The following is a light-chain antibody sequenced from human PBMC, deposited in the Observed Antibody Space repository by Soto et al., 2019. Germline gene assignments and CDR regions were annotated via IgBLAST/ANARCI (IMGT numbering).Light chain of an antibody. CDR2: AAS. V-gene: IGKV1-9*01. J-gene: IGKJ3*01. Sequence: IQLTQSPSSLSASVGDRVTITCRASQGIGFYLAWYQQKPGSAPQLLIYAASTLQSGGPSRFSGSGSGTNFTLTISGLQPEDFATYYCQHVNSYPPFTFGPGTTVDLK. CDR1: QGIGFY. CDR3: QHVNSYPPFT.